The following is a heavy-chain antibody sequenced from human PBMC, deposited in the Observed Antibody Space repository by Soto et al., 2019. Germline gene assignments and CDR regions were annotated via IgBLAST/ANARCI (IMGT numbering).Heavy chain of an antibody. CDR1: GASINNNDYY. J-gene: IGHJ2*01. Sequence: SETLSLTCTVSGASINNNDYYWSWIRQTPGKGLEWIGYVYYSGSTDYIPSLKSRLSMSIDKSQNQFTLKLNSVTAADTATYYCARLSYFYDQWLHDLWGRGTLVTGSS. D-gene: IGHD3-22*01. V-gene: IGHV4-30-4*01. CDR3: ARLSYFYDQWLHDL. CDR2: VYYSGST.